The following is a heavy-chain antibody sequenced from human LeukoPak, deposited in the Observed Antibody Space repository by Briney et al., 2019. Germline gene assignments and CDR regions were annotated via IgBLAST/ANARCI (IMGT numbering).Heavy chain of an antibody. CDR2: INSDGSST. V-gene: IGHV3-74*01. Sequence: PGGSLRLSCAASGFTFSGYWTHWVRQAPGKGLVWVSRINSDGSSTSYADSVKGRFTISRDNAKNTLYLQMNSLRAEDTAVYYCGRVGDYHGDYVRFGYWGQGTLVTVSS. CDR3: GRVGDYHGDYVRFGY. CDR1: GFTFSGYW. J-gene: IGHJ4*02. D-gene: IGHD4-17*01.